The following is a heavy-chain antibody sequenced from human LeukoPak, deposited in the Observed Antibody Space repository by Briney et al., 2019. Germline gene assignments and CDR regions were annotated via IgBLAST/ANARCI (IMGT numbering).Heavy chain of an antibody. CDR1: GFTFSSYA. Sequence: PGGSLRLSCAASGFTFSSYAMSWVRQAPGKGLEWVSAISGSGGSTYYADPVKGRFTISRDNSKNTLYLQMNSLRAEDTAVYYCAKVPITIFGVVTDYYFDYWGQGTLVTVSS. CDR3: AKVPITIFGVVTDYYFDY. J-gene: IGHJ4*02. D-gene: IGHD3-3*01. CDR2: ISGSGGST. V-gene: IGHV3-23*01.